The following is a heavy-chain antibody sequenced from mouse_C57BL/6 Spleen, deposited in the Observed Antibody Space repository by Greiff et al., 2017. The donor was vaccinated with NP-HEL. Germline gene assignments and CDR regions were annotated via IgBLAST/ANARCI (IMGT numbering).Heavy chain of an antibody. J-gene: IGHJ4*01. V-gene: IGHV2-4*01. CDR2: IWSGGST. Sequence: VMLVESGPGLVQPSQSLSITCTVSGFSLTSYGVHWVRQPPGKGLEWLGVIWSGGSTDYNAAFISRLSISKDNSKSQVFFKMNSLQADDTAIYYCAKTRYSNYDAMDYWGQGTSVTVSS. CDR3: AKTRYSNYDAMDY. CDR1: GFSLTSYG. D-gene: IGHD2-5*01.